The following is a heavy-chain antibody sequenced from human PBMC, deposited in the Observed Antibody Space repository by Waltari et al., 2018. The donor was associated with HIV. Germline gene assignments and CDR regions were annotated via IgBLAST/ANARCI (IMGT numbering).Heavy chain of an antibody. V-gene: IGHV1-69*04. J-gene: IGHJ3*02. CDR3: AREGGGGRNAFDI. CDR1: GGTFSSYA. D-gene: IGHD2-15*01. Sequence: QVQLVQSGAEVKKPGSSVKVSCKASGGTFSSYAISWVRQAPGQGLEWMGRISPILGIANYAQKCQGRVTSTADKSTSTAYMELSSLRSEDTAVYYCAREGGGGRNAFDIWGQGTMVTVSS. CDR2: ISPILGIA.